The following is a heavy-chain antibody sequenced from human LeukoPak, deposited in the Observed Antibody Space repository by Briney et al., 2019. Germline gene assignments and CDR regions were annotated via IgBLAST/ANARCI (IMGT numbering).Heavy chain of an antibody. CDR3: ARSYYYDSSGYYSYANPLDY. J-gene: IGHJ4*02. V-gene: IGHV3-20*01. CDR1: GFTFVDYG. CDR2: INWNGGST. D-gene: IGHD3-22*01. Sequence: GGSLRLSCAASGFTFVDYGMSWVRQPPGKGLEWVSGINWNGGSTGYADSVKGRFTISRDNAKNSLYLQMNSLRAEDTALYHCARSYYYDSSGYYSYANPLDYWGQGTLVTVSS.